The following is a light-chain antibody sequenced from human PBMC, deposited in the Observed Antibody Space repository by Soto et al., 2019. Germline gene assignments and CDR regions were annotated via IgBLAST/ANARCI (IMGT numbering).Light chain of an antibody. J-gene: IGKJ5*01. CDR3: QQRSNWRGT. V-gene: IGKV3D-20*02. CDR2: GAS. CDR1: QSLNARY. Sequence: EIVLTQSPGTLSLSPGERANPSCRASQSLNARYLAWYQVKPGQAPRLLFYGASSRATGIPDRFIGSGSGTDFTLTITGLEPEDFAVYYCQQRSNWRGTFGQGTRLEIK.